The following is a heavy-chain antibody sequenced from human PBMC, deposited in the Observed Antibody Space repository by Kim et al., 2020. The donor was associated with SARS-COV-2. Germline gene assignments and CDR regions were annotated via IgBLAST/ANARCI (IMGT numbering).Heavy chain of an antibody. CDR1: GYSFSNYW. D-gene: IGHD6-13*01. CDR3: ARHPGYSWYLF. V-gene: IGHV5-51*01. Sequence: GESLKISCKGSGYSFSNYWIGWVRQMPGKGLEWMGIIYPGDSDTRYSPAFQGQVTISVDKSISTAYLQWSSLKASDTAIYYCARHPGYSWYLFWGQGTLVTVYS. CDR2: IYPGDSDT. J-gene: IGHJ4*02.